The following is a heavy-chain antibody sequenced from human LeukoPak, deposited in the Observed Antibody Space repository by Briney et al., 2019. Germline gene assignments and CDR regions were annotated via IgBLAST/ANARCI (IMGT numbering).Heavy chain of an antibody. Sequence: GGSLRLSCAASGLTFSSHWMHWVRQAPGKGLVWVSRITNDGSSTTYANSVKGRFTISRDNAKNMLYLQVNSLRAEDTAVYYCARGGIAVAGTRFRYFQHWGQGTLVTVSS. CDR3: ARGGIAVAGTRFRYFQH. V-gene: IGHV3-74*01. CDR2: ITNDGSST. CDR1: GLTFSSHW. J-gene: IGHJ1*01. D-gene: IGHD6-19*01.